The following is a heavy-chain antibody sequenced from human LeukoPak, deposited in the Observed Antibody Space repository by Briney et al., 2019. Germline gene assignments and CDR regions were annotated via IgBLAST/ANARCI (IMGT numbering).Heavy chain of an antibody. CDR3: GRDLGGRSGY. CDR2: INEDGSIT. CDR1: GFTFRTYW. D-gene: IGHD1-26*01. V-gene: IGHV3-74*01. J-gene: IGHJ4*02. Sequence: GGSLRLSCAVSGFTFRTYWMHWVRQVPGEGLVWVSRINEDGSITNYADSVKGRISISRDNAKNTLYLQMNSLRAEDTAVYYCGRDLGGRSGYWGQGTLVTVSS.